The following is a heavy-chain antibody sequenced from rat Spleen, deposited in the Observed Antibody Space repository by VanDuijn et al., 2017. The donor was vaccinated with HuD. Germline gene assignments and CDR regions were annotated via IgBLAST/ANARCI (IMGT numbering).Heavy chain of an antibody. V-gene: IGHV2-13*01. CDR1: GFSLSNYG. CDR3: AREGIGTTTDY. Sequence: QVQLKESGPGLVQPSQTLSLTCTVSGFSLSNYGMVWVRQPPGKGLEWMGVIWSHGATYYNSDLKSRLSISRDTSKSQVFLKMSSLQTEDTATYYCAREGIGTTTDYWGQGVMVTVSS. CDR2: IWSHGAT. J-gene: IGHJ2*01. D-gene: IGHD1-5*01.